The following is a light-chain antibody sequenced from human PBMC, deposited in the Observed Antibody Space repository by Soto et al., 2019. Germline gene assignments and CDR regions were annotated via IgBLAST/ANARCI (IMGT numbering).Light chain of an antibody. J-gene: IGKJ2*01. Sequence: VLTQSPGTVSLSPGEKATLSCRTSQSVSSNYLAWYQQKPGQAPRLLIYGVFNRATGIPDRFSGSGSGTDFSLTISRLEPEDVAVYFCHHYDGSPRTFGQGTRLQI. CDR2: GVF. CDR1: QSVSSNY. V-gene: IGKV3-20*01. CDR3: HHYDGSPRT.